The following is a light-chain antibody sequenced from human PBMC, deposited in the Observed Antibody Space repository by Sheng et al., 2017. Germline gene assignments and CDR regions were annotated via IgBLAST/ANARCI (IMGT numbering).Light chain of an antibody. J-gene: IGKJ1*01. V-gene: IGKV3-11*01. CDR1: QSVSVY. CDR3: QQRSNWPRT. Sequence: EIVLTQSPATLSLSPGERATLSCRASQSVSVYVAWFQQKPGQAPRLLIYDASKRATGIPARFSGSGSGTDFTLTINSLEPEDFAVYYCQQRSNWPRTFGQGTKVEIK. CDR2: DAS.